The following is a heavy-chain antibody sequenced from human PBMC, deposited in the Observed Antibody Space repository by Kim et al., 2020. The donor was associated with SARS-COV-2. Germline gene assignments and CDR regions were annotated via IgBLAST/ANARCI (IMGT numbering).Heavy chain of an antibody. CDR1: GFTFNTYG. J-gene: IGHJ4*02. CDR3: AKSFSGGYFGYDY. CDR2: ISYDGSNK. D-gene: IGHD1-26*01. V-gene: IGHV3-30*18. Sequence: GGSLRLSCAASGFTFNTYGMHWVRQAPGKGLEWVAVISYDGSNKYYADSVKGRFTISRDNSKNTLYLQMNSLRIEGTAVYYCAKSFSGGYFGYDYWGQGTLVTVSS.